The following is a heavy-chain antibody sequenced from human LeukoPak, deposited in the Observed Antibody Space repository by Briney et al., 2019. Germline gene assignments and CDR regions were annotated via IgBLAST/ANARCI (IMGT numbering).Heavy chain of an antibody. CDR1: GGSISSRY. D-gene: IGHD6-13*01. CDR2: IYYSGTT. V-gene: IGHV4-59*11. Sequence: SETLSLTCTVSGGSISSRYWSWIRQPPGKGLEWIGYIYYSGTTNYNPSLKSRVTISVDTSKNQFSLKLSSVTAADTAVYYCARGVYIAAAQYGYWGQGTLVTVSS. J-gene: IGHJ4*02. CDR3: ARGVYIAAAQYGY.